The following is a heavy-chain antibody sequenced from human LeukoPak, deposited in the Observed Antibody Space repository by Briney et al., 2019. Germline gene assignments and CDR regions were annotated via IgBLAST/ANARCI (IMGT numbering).Heavy chain of an antibody. CDR2: INQHGSDK. CDR1: GFTFSNYW. D-gene: IGHD2/OR15-2a*01. V-gene: IGHV3-7*01. J-gene: IGHJ4*02. CDR3: ATYLQSGPIDS. Sequence: GGSLRLSCAASGFTFSNYWMSWVRQAPGKGLEWVANINQHGSDKLYVDSVKGRFTISRDNAKNSLSLQMNSLRGEDTGVYYCATYLQSGPIDSWGQGTLVTVSS.